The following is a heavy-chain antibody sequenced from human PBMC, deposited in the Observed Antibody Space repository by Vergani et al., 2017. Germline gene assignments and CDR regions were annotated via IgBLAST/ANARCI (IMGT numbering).Heavy chain of an antibody. CDR3: ARSRRGYSYGYDAFDI. Sequence: EVQLLESGGGLVQPGGSLRLSCAASGFTFSSYWMHWVRQAPGKGLVWVSRINSDGSSTSYADSVKGRFTISRDNAKNTLYLQMNSLRAEDTAVYYCARSRRGYSYGYDAFDIWGQGTMVTVSS. J-gene: IGHJ3*02. D-gene: IGHD5-18*01. CDR1: GFTFSSYW. V-gene: IGHV3-74*02. CDR2: INSDGSST.